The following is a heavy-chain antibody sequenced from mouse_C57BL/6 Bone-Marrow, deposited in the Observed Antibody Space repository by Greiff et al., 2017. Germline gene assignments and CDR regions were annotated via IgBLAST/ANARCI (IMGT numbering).Heavy chain of an antibody. J-gene: IGHJ1*03. CDR1: GFTFSSYA. D-gene: IGHD1-2*01. CDR3: ARDRGTTALGDV. CDR2: ISDGGSYT. Sequence: EVKLMESGGGLVKPGGSLKLSCAASGFTFSSYAMSWVRQTPEKRLEWVATISDGGSYTYYPDNVKGRFTISRDNAKNNLYLQMSHLKSEDTAMYYCARDRGTTALGDVWGTGTTVTVSS. V-gene: IGHV5-4*01.